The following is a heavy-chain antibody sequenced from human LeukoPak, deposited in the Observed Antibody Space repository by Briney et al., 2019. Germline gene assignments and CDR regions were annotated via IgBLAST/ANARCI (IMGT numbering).Heavy chain of an antibody. D-gene: IGHD6-13*01. Sequence: GESLKISCKGSGYSFTSYWIGWVRQMPGKGLEWMGIIYPGDSDTRYSPSFQGQVTISADKSISTAYLQWSSLKASDTAMYYCARQECSSWYRGYNWFDPWGQGTLVTVSS. J-gene: IGHJ5*02. CDR2: IYPGDSDT. V-gene: IGHV5-51*01. CDR1: GYSFTSYW. CDR3: ARQECSSWYRGYNWFDP.